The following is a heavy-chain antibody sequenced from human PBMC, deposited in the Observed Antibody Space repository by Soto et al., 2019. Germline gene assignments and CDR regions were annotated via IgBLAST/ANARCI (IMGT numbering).Heavy chain of an antibody. Sequence: GASVKVSCKASGGTFSSYAISWVRQAPGQGLEWMGGIIPIFGTANYAQKFQGRVTIIADESTSTAYMELSSLRSEDTAVYYCARRPADFYYYGMDVWGQGTTVTVSS. CDR3: ARRPADFYYYGMDV. J-gene: IGHJ6*02. V-gene: IGHV1-69*13. CDR2: IIPIFGTA. D-gene: IGHD2-2*01. CDR1: GGTFSSYA.